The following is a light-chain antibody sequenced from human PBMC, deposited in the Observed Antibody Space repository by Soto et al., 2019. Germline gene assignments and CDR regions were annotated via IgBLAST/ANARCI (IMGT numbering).Light chain of an antibody. Sequence: SYELIQPPSVSVAPGKTATITCGGSNIGGKTVHWFQQKPGQAPVVVLYYDTHRPSGIPERFSGSNSGNTATLTITRVDAGDEADYYCHVWDSSRDHVVFGGGTKVTVL. CDR3: HVWDSSRDHVV. CDR2: YDT. J-gene: IGLJ3*02. V-gene: IGLV3-21*04. CDR1: NIGGKT.